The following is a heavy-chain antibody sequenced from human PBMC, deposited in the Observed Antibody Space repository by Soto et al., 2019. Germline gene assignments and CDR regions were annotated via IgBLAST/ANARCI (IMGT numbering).Heavy chain of an antibody. D-gene: IGHD2-21*01. CDR1: GGSISSDNDS. J-gene: IGHJ6*02. CDR2: IYHSGST. CDR3: ARANYSHGMDV. Sequence: QLQLQESGSGLVTPSQTLSLTCAVSGGSISSDNDSWSWIRQPPGKGLEWIAYIYHSGSTYYNPSLGSRVTMSVDRSKNQFSLRLSSVTAADTDVYYCARANYSHGMDVWGQGTTVTVSS. V-gene: IGHV4-30-2*01.